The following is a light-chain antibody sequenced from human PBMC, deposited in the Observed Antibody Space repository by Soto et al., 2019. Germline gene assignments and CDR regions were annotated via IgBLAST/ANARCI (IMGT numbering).Light chain of an antibody. Sequence: QSVLTQPPSVSAAPGQKVTISCSGTTSNIGSTFVSWYQQLPGTAPKILVYNSNRRPSGVSDRFSGSKSGTSATLAITGLQTGDEADYYCGTWDTSVSGWVFGGGTKRTVL. CDR1: TSNIGSTF. CDR2: NSN. CDR3: GTWDTSVSGWV. V-gene: IGLV1-51*01. J-gene: IGLJ3*02.